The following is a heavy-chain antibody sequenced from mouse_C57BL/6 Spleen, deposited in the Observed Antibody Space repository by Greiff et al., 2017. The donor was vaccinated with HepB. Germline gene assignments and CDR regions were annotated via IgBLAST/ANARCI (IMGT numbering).Heavy chain of an antibody. J-gene: IGHJ3*01. Sequence: QVQLQQSGAELMKPGASVKLSCKAPGYTFTGYWIEWVKQRPGHGLEWIGEIYPGSGSTNYNEKFKGKATFTADTSSTTAYMQLSSLTTEVSAIYCCARETAPASFAYWGQGTLVTVSA. CDR2: IYPGSGST. D-gene: IGHD3-2*01. V-gene: IGHV1-9*01. CDR3: ARETAPASFAY. CDR1: GYTFTGYW.